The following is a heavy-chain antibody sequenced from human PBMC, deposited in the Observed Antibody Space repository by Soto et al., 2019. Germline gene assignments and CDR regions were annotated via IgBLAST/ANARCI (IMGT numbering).Heavy chain of an antibody. Sequence: KASETLSLTCAVYGGSFSGYYWSWIRQPPGKGLEWIGEINHSGSTNYNPSLKSRVTISVDTSKNQFSLKLSSVTAADTAVYYCARASRYCTNGVCYFYYYYGMDVWGQGTTVTVSS. V-gene: IGHV4-34*01. CDR3: ARASRYCTNGVCYFYYYYGMDV. CDR1: GGSFSGYY. D-gene: IGHD2-8*01. CDR2: INHSGST. J-gene: IGHJ6*02.